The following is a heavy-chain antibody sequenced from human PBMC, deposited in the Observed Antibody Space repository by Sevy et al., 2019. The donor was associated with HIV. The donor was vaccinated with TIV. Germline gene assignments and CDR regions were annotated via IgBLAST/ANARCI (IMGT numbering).Heavy chain of an antibody. CDR3: ASPLHYYDSPSAY. V-gene: IGHV3-21*01. CDR1: GFTFSYYN. Sequence: GGSLRLSCAASGFTFSYYNMNWVRQAPGKGLEWVSSISSGSSYVYHADSEKGRFTISRDNAKNSLYLQMNSLRTEDTAVYYSASPLHYYDSPSAYWGQGTQVTVSS. J-gene: IGHJ4*02. CDR2: ISSGSSYV. D-gene: IGHD3-22*01.